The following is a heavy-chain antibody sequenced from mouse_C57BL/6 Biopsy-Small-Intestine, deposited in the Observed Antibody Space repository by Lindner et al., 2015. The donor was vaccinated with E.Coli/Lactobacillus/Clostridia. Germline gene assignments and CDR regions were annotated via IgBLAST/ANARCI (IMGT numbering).Heavy chain of an antibody. J-gene: IGHJ2*01. D-gene: IGHD2-12*01. Sequence: VQLQESGAELVRPGTSVKMSCKASGYTFTNYWIGWAKQRPGHGLEWIGDIYPGGGYTNYNEKFKGKATLTADKSSSTAYMQFSSLTPEDSAIYYCARSYFWHFDYWGQGTTLTVSS. CDR3: ARSYFWHFDY. CDR2: IYPGGGYT. CDR1: GYTFTNYW. V-gene: IGHV1-63*01.